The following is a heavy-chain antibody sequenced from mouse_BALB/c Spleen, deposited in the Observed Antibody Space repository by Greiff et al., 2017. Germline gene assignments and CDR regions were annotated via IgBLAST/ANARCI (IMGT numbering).Heavy chain of an antibody. CDR3: AREEAFYYYGSSPV. V-gene: IGHV3-2*02. J-gene: IGHJ2*01. D-gene: IGHD1-1*01. CDR2: ISYSGST. CDR1: GYSITSDYA. Sequence: EVKLVESGPGLVKPSQSLSLTCTVTGYSITSDYAWNWIRQFPGNKLEWMGYISYSGSTSYNPSLKSRISITRDTSKNQFFLQLNSVTTEDTATYYCAREEAFYYYGSSPVWGQGTTLTVSS.